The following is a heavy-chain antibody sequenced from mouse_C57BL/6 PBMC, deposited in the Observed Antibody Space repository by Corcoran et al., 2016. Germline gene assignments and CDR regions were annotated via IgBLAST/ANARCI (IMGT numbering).Heavy chain of an antibody. D-gene: IGHD2-10*02. CDR1: GYTFTTYG. CDR2: INTYSGVP. J-gene: IGHJ1*03. V-gene: IGHV9-3*01. Sequence: QIQLVQSGPELKKPGETVKISCKASGYTFTTYGMSWVKQAPGKGLKWMGWINTYSGVPTYADDFKGRFAFSLETSASTAYLQINNLKNEDTATYFCARRGYGTTYWHFDVWGTGTTVTVSS. CDR3: ARRGYGTTYWHFDV.